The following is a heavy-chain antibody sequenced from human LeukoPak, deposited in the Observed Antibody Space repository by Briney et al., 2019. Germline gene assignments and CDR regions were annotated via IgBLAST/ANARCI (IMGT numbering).Heavy chain of an antibody. V-gene: IGHV3-23*01. CDR2: ISGSGGST. D-gene: IGHD3-3*01. CDR3: ARAASTRRGFLEWSLRAFDI. CDR1: GFTFSSHA. J-gene: IGHJ3*02. Sequence: GGSLRLSCAASGFTFSSHAMSWVRQAPGKGLEWVSAISGSGGSTYYADSVKGRFTISRDNAKNSLYLQMNSLRAEDTAVYYCARAASTRRGFLEWSLRAFDIWGQGTMVTVSS.